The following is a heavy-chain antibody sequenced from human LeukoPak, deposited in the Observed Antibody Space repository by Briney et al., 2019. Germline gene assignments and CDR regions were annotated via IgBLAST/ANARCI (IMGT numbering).Heavy chain of an antibody. Sequence: GGSLRLSCAASGFTLDDYAMHWVRQAPGKGLEWVSGISWNSGSIGYADSVKGRFTISRDNAKNSLYLQMNSLRAEDMALYYCAKDMGSSWYDAFDIWGQGTMVTVSS. J-gene: IGHJ3*02. CDR3: AKDMGSSWYDAFDI. CDR2: ISWNSGSI. CDR1: GFTLDDYA. D-gene: IGHD6-13*01. V-gene: IGHV3-9*03.